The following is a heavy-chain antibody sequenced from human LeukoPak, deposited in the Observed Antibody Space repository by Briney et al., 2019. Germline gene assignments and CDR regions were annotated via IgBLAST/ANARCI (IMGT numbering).Heavy chain of an antibody. CDR1: GYTFTDYY. Sequence: GASVKVSCKASGYTFTDYYMHCVGQAPGQGLEWMGWINPNSGGTNYAQKFQGRVTMTRDTSISTAYMELSRLRSDDTAVYYCARDGSYGSGSFGNWGQGTLVTVSS. D-gene: IGHD3-10*01. J-gene: IGHJ4*02. CDR3: ARDGSYGSGSFGN. CDR2: INPNSGGT. V-gene: IGHV1-2*02.